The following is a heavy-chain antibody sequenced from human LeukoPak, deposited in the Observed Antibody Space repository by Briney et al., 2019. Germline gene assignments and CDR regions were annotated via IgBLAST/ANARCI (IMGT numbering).Heavy chain of an antibody. CDR3: ARGDSSGWYYFDY. CDR2: INHSGST. CDR1: GGSFSGYY. Sequence: SETLSLTCAVYGGSFSGYYWSWIRQPPGKGLEWIGEINHSGSTNYNPSLKSRVTISVDTSKNQFSLKLSSVTAADTAVYFCARGDSSGWYYFDYWGQGTLVTVSS. J-gene: IGHJ4*02. V-gene: IGHV4-34*01. D-gene: IGHD6-19*01.